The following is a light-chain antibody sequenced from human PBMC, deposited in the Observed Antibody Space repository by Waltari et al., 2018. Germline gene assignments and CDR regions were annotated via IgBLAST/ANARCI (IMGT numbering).Light chain of an antibody. V-gene: IGLV2-23*02. CDR2: DVS. CDR3: CSYAGNYVWV. J-gene: IGLJ3*02. CDR1: RSDMGGYAI. Sequence: QSALTQPAAVSGSPGQSVTISCTGARSDMGGYAIVSWYQQHPGNAPKLVISDVSKRPSGVSDRFSGSKSGDTASLTISGLQFEDEADYYCCSYAGNYVWVFGGGTRLTVL.